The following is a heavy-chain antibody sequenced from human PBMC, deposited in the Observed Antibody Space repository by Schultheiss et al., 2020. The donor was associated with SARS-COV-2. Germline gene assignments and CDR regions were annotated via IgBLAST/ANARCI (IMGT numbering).Heavy chain of an antibody. CDR1: GFTFSSYA. CDR2: ISGSGGTT. J-gene: IGHJ4*02. Sequence: GGSLRLSCVASGFTFSSYAMSWVRQAPGKGLEWVSAISGSGGTTYYADSVKGRFTISRDNSKNTLYLHMNSLRAEDTAVYYCARMVGATRGSSFDYWGQGTLVTVSS. CDR3: ARMVGATRGSSFDY. D-gene: IGHD1-26*01. V-gene: IGHV3-23*01.